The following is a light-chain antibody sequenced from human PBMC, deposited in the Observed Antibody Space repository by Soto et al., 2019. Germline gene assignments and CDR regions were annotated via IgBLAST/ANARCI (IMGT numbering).Light chain of an antibody. CDR1: QSVSSSY. CDR3: QQYGSSPSIT. J-gene: IGKJ5*01. CDR2: GAS. V-gene: IGKV3-20*01. Sequence: EIVLTQSPGTLSLSPWERATLSCRASQSVSSSYLAWYQQKPGQAPRLLIYGASSRATGIPDRFSGSGSGTDFTLTISRLEPEDFAVYYCQQYGSSPSITFGQGTRPEIK.